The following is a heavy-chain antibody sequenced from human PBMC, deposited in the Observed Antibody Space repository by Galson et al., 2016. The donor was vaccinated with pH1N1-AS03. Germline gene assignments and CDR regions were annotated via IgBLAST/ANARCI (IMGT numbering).Heavy chain of an antibody. D-gene: IGHD3-10*01. Sequence: SLRLSCAASGFVFSTSAIHWVRQSPGKGLEWVAFIRYDESIKNYGDSVKGRFTIPRDNSKNTVDLEINSLRPEDSAVYYCVKGGGYSHGFFEYYFDSWGQGSLVTVSS. CDR2: IRYDESIK. J-gene: IGHJ4*02. CDR1: GFVFSTSA. V-gene: IGHV3-30*02. CDR3: VKGGGYSHGFFEYYFDS.